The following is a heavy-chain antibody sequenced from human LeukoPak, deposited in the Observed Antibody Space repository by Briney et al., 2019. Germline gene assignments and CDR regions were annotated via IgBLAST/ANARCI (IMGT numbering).Heavy chain of an antibody. CDR2: ISSSSSYI. Sequence: GGTLRLSCAASGFTLSSYSMNWVRQAPGKGLEWVSSISSSSSYIYYTDSVKGRFTISRDNTKKSLYLQMNSLRAEDMAVYYCARDRYDRSGYYDYWGQGTLVTVSS. CDR3: ARDRYDRSGYYDY. D-gene: IGHD3-22*01. J-gene: IGHJ4*02. V-gene: IGHV3-21*01. CDR1: GFTLSSYS.